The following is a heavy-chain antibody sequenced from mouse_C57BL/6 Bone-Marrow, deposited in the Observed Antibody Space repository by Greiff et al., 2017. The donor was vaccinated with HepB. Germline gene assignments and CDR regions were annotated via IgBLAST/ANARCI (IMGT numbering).Heavy chain of an antibody. CDR3: ARLGTGSHYYAMDY. Sequence: EVQLQQSGPELVKPGASVKMSCKASGYTFTDYNMHWVKQSHGKSLEWIGYINPNNGGTSYNQKFKGKATLTVNKSSSTAYMELRSLTSEDSAVYYCARLGTGSHYYAMDYWGQGTSVTVSS. V-gene: IGHV1-22*01. CDR1: GYTFTDYN. CDR2: INPNNGGT. J-gene: IGHJ4*01. D-gene: IGHD3-3*01.